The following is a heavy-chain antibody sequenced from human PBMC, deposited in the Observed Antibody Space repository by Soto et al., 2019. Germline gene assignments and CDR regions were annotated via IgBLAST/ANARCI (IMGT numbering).Heavy chain of an antibody. D-gene: IGHD1-7*01. CDR2: INPNSGGT. V-gene: IGHV1-2*04. CDR1: GYTFTGYY. J-gene: IGHJ6*02. CDR3: ASGITGTTDYGMDV. Sequence: ASVKVSCKASGYTFTGYYMHWVRQAPGQGLEWMGWINPNSGGTNYAQKFQGWVTMTRDTSISTAYMELSRLRSDDAAVYYCASGITGTTDYGMDVWGQGTTVTVSS.